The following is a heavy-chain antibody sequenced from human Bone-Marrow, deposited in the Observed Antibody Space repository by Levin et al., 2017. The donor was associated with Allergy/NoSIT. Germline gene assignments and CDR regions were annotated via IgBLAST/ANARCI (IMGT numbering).Heavy chain of an antibody. D-gene: IGHD3-3*02. V-gene: IGHV3-33*01. CDR2: IWYDGSNK. Sequence: PGGSLRLSCAASGFTFSSYGMHWVRQAPGKGLEWVAVIWYDGSNKYYADSVKGRFTISRDNSKNTLYLQMNSLRAEDTAVYYCARVGLHFRSTADYYGMDVWGQGTTVTVSS. CDR3: ARVGLHFRSTADYYGMDV. CDR1: GFTFSSYG. J-gene: IGHJ6*02.